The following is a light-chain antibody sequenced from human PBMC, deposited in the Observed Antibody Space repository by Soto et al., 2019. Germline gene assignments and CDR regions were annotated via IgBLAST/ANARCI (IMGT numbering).Light chain of an antibody. Sequence: EIVMTQSPATLSVSPGERATLSCRASQSVSSNLAWYQQKPGQAPRLLIYGASTRATGIPARFSGSGSGTEFTLTISSLQSEDFAVYYCQQYNNWPLWTFGQGTQLEIK. V-gene: IGKV3-15*01. CDR3: QQYNNWPLWT. CDR1: QSVSSN. CDR2: GAS. J-gene: IGKJ2*02.